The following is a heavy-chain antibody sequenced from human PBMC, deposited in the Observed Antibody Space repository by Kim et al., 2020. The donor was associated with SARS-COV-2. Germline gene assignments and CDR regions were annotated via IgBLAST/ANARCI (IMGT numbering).Heavy chain of an antibody. CDR2: MNPNSGNT. V-gene: IGHV1-8*01. J-gene: IGHJ6*03. CDR3: ARGHILYGDYVFHVPLYYYYYRDV. CDR1: GYTFTSYD. D-gene: IGHD4-17*01. Sequence: ASVKVSCKASGYTFTSYDINWVRQATGQGLEWMGWMNPNSGNTGYAQKFQGRVTMTRNTSISTAYMELSSLRSEDTAVYYCARGHILYGDYVFHVPLYYYYYRDVWGKGTTVTAPS.